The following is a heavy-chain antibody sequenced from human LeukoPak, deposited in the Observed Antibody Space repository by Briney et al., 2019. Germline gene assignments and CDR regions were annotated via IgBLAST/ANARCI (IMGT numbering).Heavy chain of an antibody. CDR3: ARGEEYGSGTVHFDY. CDR2: IYHGGST. J-gene: IGHJ4*02. D-gene: IGHD3-10*01. V-gene: IGHV4-4*02. Sequence: PSETLSLTCDVSGGSISRSNWWSWVRQPPGKGLEWIGEIYHGGSTNYSPSLKSRVTISVDKSKNQFTLKLNSVTAADTAVYYCARGEEYGSGTVHFDYWGQGTLVTVSS. CDR1: GGSISRSNW.